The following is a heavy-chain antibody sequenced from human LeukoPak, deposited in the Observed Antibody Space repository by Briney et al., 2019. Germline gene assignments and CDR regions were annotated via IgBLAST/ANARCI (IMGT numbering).Heavy chain of an antibody. CDR1: GYTFTSYY. CDR2: INPSGGST. CDR3: ARDPHRHVLESSSSSPYFDY. V-gene: IGHV1-46*01. D-gene: IGHD6-6*01. J-gene: IGHJ4*02. Sequence: ASVKVSCKASGYTFTSYYMHWVRQAPGQGLEWMGIINPSGGSTSYAQKFQGGVTMTRDTSTSTVYMELSSLRSEDTAVYYCARDPHRHVLESSSSSPYFDYWGQGTLVTVSS.